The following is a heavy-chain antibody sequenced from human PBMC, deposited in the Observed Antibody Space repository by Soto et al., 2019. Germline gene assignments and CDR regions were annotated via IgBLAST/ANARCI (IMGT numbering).Heavy chain of an antibody. CDR1: GFTFSSNS. J-gene: IGHJ4*02. V-gene: IGHV3-21*01. Sequence: VGSLRLSCAASGFTFSSNSMKWVRQAPGKGLEWVSLISSSSSYIYYADSVKGRFTISRDNAKNSLYLQMNSLRAEDTAVYYCARDRYSSGWHKDFDYWGQGTLVTVSS. D-gene: IGHD6-19*01. CDR3: ARDRYSSGWHKDFDY. CDR2: ISSSSSYI.